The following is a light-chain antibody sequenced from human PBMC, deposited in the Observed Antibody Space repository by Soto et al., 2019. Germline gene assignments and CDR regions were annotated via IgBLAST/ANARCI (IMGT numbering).Light chain of an antibody. V-gene: IGKV3-15*01. Sequence: EIVMTQSPGPLSVSPGERATLSCRASESVSSNLAWYQQKPGQAPSLLIYGASTRAAGVPVRFSGSGSGTELTLTISSLQSEDFAVYYCQQYNYWPRTFGQGTKVEIK. CDR1: ESVSSN. CDR2: GAS. J-gene: IGKJ1*01. CDR3: QQYNYWPRT.